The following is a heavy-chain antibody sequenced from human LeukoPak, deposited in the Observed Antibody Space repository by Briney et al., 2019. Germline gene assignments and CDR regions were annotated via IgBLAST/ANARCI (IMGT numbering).Heavy chain of an antibody. D-gene: IGHD3-22*01. CDR2: MNPNSGNR. V-gene: IGHV1-8*01. CDR1: GYTCPSYD. J-gene: IGHJ5*02. Sequence: ASVTVSFKASGYTCPSYDINWVRQATGQGPEWVGWMNPNSGNRGYAHKFQGTVNMTRNTSIDTAYMELSSLRSEDTAVYYCARAVRDSSGYRFDPWGQGTLVTVSS. CDR3: ARAVRDSSGYRFDP.